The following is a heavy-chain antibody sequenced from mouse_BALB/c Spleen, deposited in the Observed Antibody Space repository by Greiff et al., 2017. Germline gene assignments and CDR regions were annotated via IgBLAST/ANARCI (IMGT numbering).Heavy chain of an antibody. CDR2: ILPGSGST. CDR3: ASRQLGHSPFAY. Sequence: VKLQESGAELMKPGASVKISCKATGYTFSSYWIEWVKQRPGHGLEWIGEILPGSGSTNYNEKFKGKATSTADTSSNTAYMQLSSLTSEDSAVYYCASRQLGHSPFAYWGQGTLVTVSA. V-gene: IGHV1-9*01. D-gene: IGHD3-2*01. J-gene: IGHJ3*01. CDR1: GYTFSSYW.